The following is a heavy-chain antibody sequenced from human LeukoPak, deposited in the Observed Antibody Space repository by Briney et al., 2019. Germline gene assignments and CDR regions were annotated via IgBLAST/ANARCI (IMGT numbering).Heavy chain of an antibody. CDR3: VRSPGWYIDY. D-gene: IGHD2-15*01. CDR2: INPNNGGT. CDR1: GYTFTDYY. Sequence: ASVKVSCKTSGYTFTDYYTHWVRQAPGQGLEWMGRINPNNGGTNYAQKFQGRVTMTRDTSITTAYMELSRLTSDDTAMFYCVRSPGWYIDYWGQGTLVTVSS. J-gene: IGHJ4*02. V-gene: IGHV1-2*06.